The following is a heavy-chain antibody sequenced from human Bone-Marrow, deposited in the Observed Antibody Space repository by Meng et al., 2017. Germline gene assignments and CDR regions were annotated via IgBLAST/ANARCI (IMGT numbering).Heavy chain of an antibody. CDR2: IYPGDSDT. CDR1: GYSFTSYW. J-gene: IGHJ3*02. CDR3: ARLIGYCGGDCYRQSDAFDI. Sequence: GESLKISCKGSGYSFTSYWIGWVRQMPGKGLEWMGIIYPGDSDTRYSPSFQGQVTISADKSISTGYLQWSSLKASDTAMYYCARLIGYCGGDCYRQSDAFDIWGQGTMVTVSS. D-gene: IGHD2-21*02. V-gene: IGHV5-51*01.